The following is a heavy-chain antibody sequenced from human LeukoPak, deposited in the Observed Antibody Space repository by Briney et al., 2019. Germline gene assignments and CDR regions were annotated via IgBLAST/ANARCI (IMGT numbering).Heavy chain of an antibody. CDR1: GGSFSGYY. J-gene: IGHJ4*02. Sequence: SETLSLTCAVYGGSFSGYYWSWIRQPPGKGLEWIGEINHSGSTNYNPSLKSRVTISVDTSKNQFSLKLSSVTAADTAVYYCARELSPGSYYFIWGQGTLVTVSS. D-gene: IGHD1-26*01. CDR3: ARELSPGSYYFI. V-gene: IGHV4-34*01. CDR2: INHSGST.